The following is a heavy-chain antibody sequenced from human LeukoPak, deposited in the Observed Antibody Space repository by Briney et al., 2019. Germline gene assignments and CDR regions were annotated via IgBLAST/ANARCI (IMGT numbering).Heavy chain of an antibody. Sequence: GGSLRLFCAASGFTVRSNYMSWVRQAPGKGLEWVSVIYSGGTTNYADSVKGRFTISRDNSKNTLYLQMNSLRAEDTAVYYRAGDGGHYDSSGHYFPSFDYWGQGTLVTVSS. V-gene: IGHV3-53*01. D-gene: IGHD3-22*01. CDR1: GFTVRSNY. CDR3: AGDGGHYDSSGHYFPSFDY. J-gene: IGHJ4*02. CDR2: IYSGGTT.